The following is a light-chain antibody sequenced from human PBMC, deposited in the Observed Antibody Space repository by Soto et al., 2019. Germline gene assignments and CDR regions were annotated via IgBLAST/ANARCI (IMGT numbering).Light chain of an antibody. CDR2: DTS. Sequence: PGERATQSCRTSQSVSSSYLAWYQKTPGQASRLLVYDTSYRATGVPDRFSGSGSGTAGTINLRRLEPEDGQVYYGQQYGSSPRTFGQGTKVDIK. CDR1: QSVSSSY. J-gene: IGKJ1*01. V-gene: IGKV3-20*01. CDR3: QQYGSSPRT.